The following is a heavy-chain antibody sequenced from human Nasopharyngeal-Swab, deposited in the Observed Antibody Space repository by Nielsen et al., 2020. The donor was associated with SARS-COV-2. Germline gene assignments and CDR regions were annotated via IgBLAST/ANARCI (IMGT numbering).Heavy chain of an antibody. Sequence: SETLSLTCLVSGGSISSSDYYWGWIRQPPGKGLEWIGTMYYSGGTYYTPSLKSRVTISVDTSKNQFSLKLSSVTAADTAVYYCARQSRGYSYGYFDYWGQGTLVTVSS. CDR1: GGSISSSDYY. J-gene: IGHJ4*02. CDR2: MYYSGGT. CDR3: ARQSRGYSYGYFDY. D-gene: IGHD5-18*01. V-gene: IGHV4-39*01.